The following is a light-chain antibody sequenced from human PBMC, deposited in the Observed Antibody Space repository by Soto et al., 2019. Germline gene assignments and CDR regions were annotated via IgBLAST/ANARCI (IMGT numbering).Light chain of an antibody. V-gene: IGKV1-5*03. CDR1: QSISSW. CDR3: QLYNSYSPWT. J-gene: IGKJ1*01. CDR2: KAS. Sequence: DIQMTQSPSTLSASVGDRVTITCRASQSISSWLAWYQQKPGKAPKLLIYKASSLESGVPSRFSGSGSGTEFTLTISSLQPADFATYYCQLYNSYSPWTFGQGTKVEIK.